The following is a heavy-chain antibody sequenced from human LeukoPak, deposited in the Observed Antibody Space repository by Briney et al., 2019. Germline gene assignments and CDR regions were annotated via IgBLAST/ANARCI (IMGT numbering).Heavy chain of an antibody. J-gene: IGHJ4*02. CDR3: ARGLRGSPAFDY. CDR2: INPNSGGT. D-gene: IGHD2-2*01. CDR1: GYTFTGYY. V-gene: IGHV1-2*02. Sequence: GASVKVSCKASGYTFTGYYMHWVRQAPGQGLEWMGWINPNSGGTNYAQKFQGRVTMTRNTSINTAYMEMSRLRSDDTAVYYCARGLRGSPAFDYWGQGTPVTVSS.